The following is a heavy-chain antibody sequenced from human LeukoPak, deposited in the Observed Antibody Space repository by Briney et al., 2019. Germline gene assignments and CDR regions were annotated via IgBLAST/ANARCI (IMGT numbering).Heavy chain of an antibody. CDR3: ARQDDSSGYYYVSAFDI. Sequence: PSETLSLTCTVSGGSISSSSYYWGWIRQPPGKGLEWIGSIYYSGSTYYDPFLKSRVTISVDTSKNQFSLKLSSVTAADTAVYYCARQDDSSGYYYVSAFDIWGQGTMVTVSS. CDR2: IYYSGST. CDR1: GGSISSSSYY. V-gene: IGHV4-39*01. D-gene: IGHD3-22*01. J-gene: IGHJ3*02.